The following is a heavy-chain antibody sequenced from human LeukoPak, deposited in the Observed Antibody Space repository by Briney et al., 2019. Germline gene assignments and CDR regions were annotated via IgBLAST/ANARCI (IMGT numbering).Heavy chain of an antibody. Sequence: SETLSLTCTVSGGSISSSSYYWGWIRQPPGKGLEWIGSIYYSGSTYYNPSLKSRVTISVDTSKNQFSLKLSSVTGADTAVYYCATVGSGYSYGHFDYWGQGTLVTVSS. J-gene: IGHJ4*02. CDR3: ATVGSGYSYGHFDY. CDR1: GGSISSSSYY. V-gene: IGHV4-39*07. CDR2: IYYSGST. D-gene: IGHD5-18*01.